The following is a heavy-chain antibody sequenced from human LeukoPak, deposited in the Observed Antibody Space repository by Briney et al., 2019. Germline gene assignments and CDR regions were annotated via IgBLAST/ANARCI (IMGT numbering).Heavy chain of an antibody. J-gene: IGHJ4*02. CDR3: AKQYSSSWHYFDY. D-gene: IGHD6-13*01. CDR2: ISGSGST. CDR1: GFTFSSYA. Sequence: GGSLRLSCAASGFTFSSYAMSWVRQAPGKGLEWVSAISGSGSTYYAGSVKGRFTISRDNSKNTLYLQMNSLRAEDTAVYHCAKQYSSSWHYFDYWGQGTLVTVSS. V-gene: IGHV3-23*01.